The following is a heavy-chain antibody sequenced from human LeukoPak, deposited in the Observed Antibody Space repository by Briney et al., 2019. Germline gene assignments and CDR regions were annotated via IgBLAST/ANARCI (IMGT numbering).Heavy chain of an antibody. CDR3: ARDDIAVAGSFDY. D-gene: IGHD6-19*01. J-gene: IGHJ4*02. CDR2: IDPSGGST. Sequence: GASVKVSCKASGYTFTSYYMHWVRQAPGQGLEWMGIIDPSGGSTSYAQKLQGRVTMTTDTSTSTAYMELRSLRSDDTAVYYCARDDIAVAGSFDYWGQGTLVTVSS. CDR1: GYTFTSYY. V-gene: IGHV1-46*01.